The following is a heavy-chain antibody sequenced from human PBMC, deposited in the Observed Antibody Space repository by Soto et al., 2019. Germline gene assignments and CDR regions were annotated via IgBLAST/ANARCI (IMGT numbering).Heavy chain of an antibody. CDR1: GFTFGDYA. D-gene: IGHD6-13*01. V-gene: IGHV3-49*03. Sequence: GGSLRLSCTASGFTFGDYAMSWFRQAPGKGLEWVGFIRSKAYGGITEYAASVKGRFTISRDDSKSIAYLQMNSLKTEDTAVYYCTRGMRSWYRGFDYWGQGTLVTVSS. J-gene: IGHJ4*02. CDR2: IRSKAYGGIT. CDR3: TRGMRSWYRGFDY.